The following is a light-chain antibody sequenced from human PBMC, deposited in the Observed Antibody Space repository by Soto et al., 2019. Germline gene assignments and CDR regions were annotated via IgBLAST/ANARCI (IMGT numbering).Light chain of an antibody. V-gene: IGKV1-5*01. J-gene: IGKJ1*01. Sequence: DITMTQSPSTLSASLGDRDPITCRASQSISSWLAWYQQKPGKAPYLLISDVSSLERGVPSRFSGSGSGTEFTLTISSMQPDDFATFYCQQYNGYSRTFGQGTIVDIK. CDR2: DVS. CDR3: QQYNGYSRT. CDR1: QSISSW.